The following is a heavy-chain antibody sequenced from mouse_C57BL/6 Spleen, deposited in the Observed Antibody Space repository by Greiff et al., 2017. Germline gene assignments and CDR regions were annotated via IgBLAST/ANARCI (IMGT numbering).Heavy chain of an antibody. J-gene: IGHJ4*01. CDR3: ARTLTGYYAMDY. Sequence: QVQLQQPGAELVRPGSSVKLSCKASGYTFTSYWMDWVKQRPGQGLEWIGNIYPSDSETHYNQKFKDKATLTVDKSSSTAYMQLSSLTSEDSAVXYCARTLTGYYAMDYWGQGTSVTVSS. CDR2: IYPSDSET. V-gene: IGHV1-61*01. D-gene: IGHD4-1*01. CDR1: GYTFTSYW.